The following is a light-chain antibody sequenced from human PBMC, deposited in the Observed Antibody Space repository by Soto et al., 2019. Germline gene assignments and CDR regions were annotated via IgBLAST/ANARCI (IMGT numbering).Light chain of an antibody. CDR3: QQYYSYPT. Sequence: DIQMTQSPSTLPASVGDRVTITCRASQSISNWLAWYQQNPGTAPKLLIYHASTLESGVPSRFSGSGSGTDFTLTISCLQSEDFATYYCQQYYSYPTFGQGTRLEIK. J-gene: IGKJ5*01. V-gene: IGKV1-5*01. CDR1: QSISNW. CDR2: HAS.